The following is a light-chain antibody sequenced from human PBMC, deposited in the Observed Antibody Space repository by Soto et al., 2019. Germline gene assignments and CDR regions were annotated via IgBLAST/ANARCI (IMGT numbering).Light chain of an antibody. CDR2: KAS. Sequence: DIQMTQSPSTLSGSVGDRVTITCRASQTISSWLAWYQQKPGKAPKLLIYKASTLQSGVPSRFSGSGSGTDFTLTSSSLQPEDFATYYCQQLNSYPSFGQGTRLEI. CDR1: QTISSW. V-gene: IGKV1-5*03. J-gene: IGKJ5*01. CDR3: QQLNSYPS.